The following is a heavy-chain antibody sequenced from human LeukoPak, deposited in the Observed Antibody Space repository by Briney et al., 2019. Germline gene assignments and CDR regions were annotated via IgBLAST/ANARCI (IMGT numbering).Heavy chain of an antibody. CDR3: ARDPEPGIAVAGTDYYFDY. CDR2: IRYDGSNK. CDR1: GFTFSSYA. V-gene: IGHV3-30*02. D-gene: IGHD6-19*01. J-gene: IGHJ4*02. Sequence: GGSLRLSCAASGFTFSSYAMSWVRQAPGKGLEWVAFIRYDGSNKYYADSVKGRFTISRDNSKNTLYLQMNSLRAEDTAVYYCARDPEPGIAVAGTDYYFDYWGQGTLVTVSS.